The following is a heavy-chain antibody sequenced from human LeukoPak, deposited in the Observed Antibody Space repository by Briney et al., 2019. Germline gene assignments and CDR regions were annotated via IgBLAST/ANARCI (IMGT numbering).Heavy chain of an antibody. J-gene: IGHJ3*02. CDR3: ARDRPYYYDSSGYHDAFDI. Sequence: ASVKVSCKASGYTFTSYAMHWVRQAPGQRLEWMGWINAGNGNTKYSQKFQGRVTITRDTSASTAYMELSSLRSDDTAVYYCARDRPYYYDSSGYHDAFDIWGQGTMVTVSS. CDR2: INAGNGNT. D-gene: IGHD3-22*01. CDR1: GYTFTSYA. V-gene: IGHV1-3*01.